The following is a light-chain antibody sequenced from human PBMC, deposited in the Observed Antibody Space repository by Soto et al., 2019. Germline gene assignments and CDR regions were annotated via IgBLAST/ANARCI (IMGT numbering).Light chain of an antibody. CDR2: DAS. CDR1: QSVNNY. Sequence: EVVMTQSPATLSVSPGERATLSCRASQSVNNYLAWYQQTPGQAPRLLIYDASTRATGIPARFSGSGSGTDFTLTISSLEPEDFAVYYCQQRIDWPLTFGGGTKVDIK. CDR3: QQRIDWPLT. V-gene: IGKV3-11*01. J-gene: IGKJ4*01.